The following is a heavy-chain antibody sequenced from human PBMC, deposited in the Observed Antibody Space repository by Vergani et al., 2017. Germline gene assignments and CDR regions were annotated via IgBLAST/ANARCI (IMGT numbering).Heavy chain of an antibody. J-gene: IGHJ6*02. Sequence: EVQLVESGGGLVKPGGSLRLSCAASGFTFSSYSMNWVRQAPGKGLEWVSSISSSSSYIYYADSVKGRFTISRDNAKNSLYLQMNSLRAEDTALYYCARGSRRVSAYYYYYGMDVWGQGTTVTVSS. CDR1: GFTFSSYS. CDR3: ARGSRRVSAYYYYYGMDV. V-gene: IGHV3-21*04. D-gene: IGHD6-13*01. CDR2: ISSSSSYI.